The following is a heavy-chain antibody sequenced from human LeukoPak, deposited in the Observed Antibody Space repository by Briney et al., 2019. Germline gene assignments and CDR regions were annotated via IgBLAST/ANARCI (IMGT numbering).Heavy chain of an antibody. D-gene: IGHD3-3*01. Sequence: QTGGSLRLSCAASGIILSSHGMNWVRQAPGKGLEWVSTIRGNGGDTYYADCVKGRFTIYRDNSKNTLYLQMNSQRGEDTAIYSCAKGAYHDDWGQGPLVPVSS. CDR3: AKGAYHDD. CDR2: IRGNGGDT. J-gene: IGHJ1*01. V-gene: IGHV3-23*01. CDR1: GIILSSHG.